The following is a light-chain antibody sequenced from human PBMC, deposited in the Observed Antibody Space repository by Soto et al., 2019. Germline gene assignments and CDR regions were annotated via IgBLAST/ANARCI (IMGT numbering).Light chain of an antibody. CDR2: AAS. V-gene: IGKV1-6*01. CDR1: QGISFD. J-gene: IGKJ2*01. Sequence: AIQMTQSPSSLSTSVGDRVTITCRASQGISFDVAWYQQKPGKAPKLLIYAASSLQSGVPSRFSGSGSGTDFTLTINSLQPEDFATYYCLQDYNFPYIFGQGTKLEIK. CDR3: LQDYNFPYI.